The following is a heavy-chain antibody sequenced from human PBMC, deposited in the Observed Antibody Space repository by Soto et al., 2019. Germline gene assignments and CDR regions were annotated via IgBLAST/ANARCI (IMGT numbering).Heavy chain of an antibody. Sequence: SETLSLTCTVSGGSISSYYWSWIRQPPGMGLEWIGYIYYSGSTNYNPTLKSRVTISVDTSKNQFSLKLSSVTAADTAVYYCARGLDDFWSGYYDYWGQGTLVTVSS. V-gene: IGHV4-59*01. CDR1: GGSISSYY. D-gene: IGHD3-3*01. J-gene: IGHJ4*02. CDR2: IYYSGST. CDR3: ARGLDDFWSGYYDY.